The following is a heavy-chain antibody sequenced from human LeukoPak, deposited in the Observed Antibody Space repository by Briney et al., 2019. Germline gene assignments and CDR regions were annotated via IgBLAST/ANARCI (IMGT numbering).Heavy chain of an antibody. CDR1: GGSISSSSYY. J-gene: IGHJ4*02. Sequence: SETLSLTCTVSGGSISSSSYYWGWIRQPPGKGLEWIGYIYYSGSTNYNPSLKSRVTISVDTSKNQFSLKLSSVTAADTAVYYCARVNYGDYVSGVFDYWGQGTLVTVSS. CDR2: IYYSGST. D-gene: IGHD4-17*01. CDR3: ARVNYGDYVSGVFDY. V-gene: IGHV4-61*05.